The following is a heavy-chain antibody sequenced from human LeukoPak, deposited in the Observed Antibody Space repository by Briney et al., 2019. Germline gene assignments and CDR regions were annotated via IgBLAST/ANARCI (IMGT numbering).Heavy chain of an antibody. Sequence: PSQTLSLTCTVSGGSISSGSYYWSWIRQPAGKGLDWIGRSYTSRSTNYNPSLKSRVTISVDTSKNQFSLKLSSVTAADTAVYYCASTYDSSGYYYGPRYYYYMDVWGKGTTVTVSS. J-gene: IGHJ6*03. CDR2: SYTSRST. CDR1: GGSISSGSYY. D-gene: IGHD3-22*01. V-gene: IGHV4-61*02. CDR3: ASTYDSSGYYYGPRYYYYMDV.